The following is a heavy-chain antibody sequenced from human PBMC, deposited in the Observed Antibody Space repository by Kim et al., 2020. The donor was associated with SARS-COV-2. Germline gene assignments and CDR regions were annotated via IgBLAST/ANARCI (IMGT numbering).Heavy chain of an antibody. CDR2: ISWNSGSI. CDR1: GFTFDDYA. Sequence: GGSLRLSCAASGFTFDDYAMHWVRQAPGKGLEWVSGISWNSGSIGYADSVKGRFTISRDNAKNSLYLQMNSLRAEDTALYYCAKDSPASGAFDIWGQGTMVTVSS. V-gene: IGHV3-9*01. CDR3: AKDSPASGAFDI. J-gene: IGHJ3*02. D-gene: IGHD6-6*01.